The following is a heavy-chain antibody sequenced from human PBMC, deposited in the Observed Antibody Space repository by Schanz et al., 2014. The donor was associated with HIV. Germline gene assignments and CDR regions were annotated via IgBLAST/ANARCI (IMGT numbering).Heavy chain of an antibody. V-gene: IGHV3-30*03. CDR3: ARVANWDYYGMDV. J-gene: IGHJ6*02. Sequence: VQLVESGGGLVKPGGSLRLSCAGSGFTFSTYSMNWVRRAPGKGLEWVAFISYDGSNKYYADSVKGRFTISRDNSKNTLYLQMNSLRAEDTAVYYCARVANWDYYGMDVWGRGTTVTVSS. D-gene: IGHD3-16*01. CDR1: GFTFSTYS. CDR2: ISYDGSNK.